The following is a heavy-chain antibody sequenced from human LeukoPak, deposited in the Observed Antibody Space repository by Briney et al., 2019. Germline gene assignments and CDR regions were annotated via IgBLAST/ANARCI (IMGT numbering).Heavy chain of an antibody. CDR3: AKDVTVVTPRDLFDY. V-gene: IGHV3-23*01. D-gene: IGHD4-23*01. CDR1: GFTFSTYA. J-gene: IGHJ4*02. Sequence: GGSLRLSCVASGFTFSTYAMTWFRQAPVKGLEWVSAISGRGGSTYYADPVKGRFTISRDNSKNTVYLQMNSLRAEDTAVYYCAKDVTVVTPRDLFDYWGQGTLVTVSS. CDR2: ISGRGGST.